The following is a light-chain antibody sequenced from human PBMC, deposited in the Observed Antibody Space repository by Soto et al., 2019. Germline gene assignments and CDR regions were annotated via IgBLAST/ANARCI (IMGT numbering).Light chain of an antibody. CDR2: DTS. V-gene: IGKV3-15*01. Sequence: ETAMTQSPGTLSVSLGERATPSCRASQSVSIHLAWYHQRPGQAPRLLIYDTSTRATGIPARFSGSGSGTEFTLTISSLQSEDFAVYYCQQYSNWPPITFGQGTRLEI. CDR3: QQYSNWPPIT. J-gene: IGKJ5*01. CDR1: QSVSIH.